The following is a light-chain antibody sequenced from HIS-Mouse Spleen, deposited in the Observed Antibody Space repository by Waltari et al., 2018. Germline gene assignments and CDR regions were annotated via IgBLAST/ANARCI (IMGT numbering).Light chain of an antibody. CDR1: RPNIGSNY. Sequence: QSVLTQPPSASGTPGQRVTIPCSGSRPNIGSNYVYWYQQRPGTAPKLLIYRNNQRPSGVPDRFSGSKSGTSASLAISGLRSEDEADYYCAAWDDSLSGPVFGGGTKLTVL. V-gene: IGLV1-47*01. J-gene: IGLJ3*02. CDR2: RNN. CDR3: AAWDDSLSGPV.